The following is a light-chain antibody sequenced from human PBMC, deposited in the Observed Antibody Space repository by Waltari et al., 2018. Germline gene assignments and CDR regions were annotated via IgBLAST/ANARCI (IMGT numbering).Light chain of an antibody. J-gene: IGKJ1*01. CDR1: QGVGKY. CDR2: HAS. Sequence: DMLLTHSPGTLSLSPIQSPTLSCWASQGVGKYLAWYQQSPGHAPRLLLYHASSRATGIPDRFSGSGSGTDFSLTISRLEPEDFAVYYCQKYDFLPATFGQGTTVEIK. CDR3: QKYDFLPAT. V-gene: IGKV3-20*01.